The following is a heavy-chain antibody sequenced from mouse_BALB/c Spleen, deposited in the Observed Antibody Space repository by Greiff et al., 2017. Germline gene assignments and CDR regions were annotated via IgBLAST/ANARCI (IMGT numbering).Heavy chain of an antibody. CDR3: ARGIYYGNYDY. CDR1: GYTFTSYW. CDR2: INPSTGYT. J-gene: IGHJ2*01. V-gene: IGHV1-7*01. Sequence: QVHVKQSGAELAKPGASVKMSCKASGYTFTSYWMHWVKQRPGQGLEWIGYINPSTGYTEYNQKFKDKATLTADKSSSTAYMQLSSLTSEDSAVYYCARGIYYGNYDYWGQGTTLTVSS. D-gene: IGHD2-1*01.